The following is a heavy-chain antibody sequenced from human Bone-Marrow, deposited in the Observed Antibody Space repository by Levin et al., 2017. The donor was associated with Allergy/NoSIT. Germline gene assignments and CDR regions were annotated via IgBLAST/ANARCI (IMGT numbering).Heavy chain of an antibody. V-gene: IGHV1-18*01. Sequence: ASVKVSCEASGYTFTSYVISWVRQAPGQGPEWLGWSSAYNGKTKYAQNSQGRVTMTTDRSTSTAYMELRSLISDDTAVYYCARENYDSSGYYLHFDSWGQGTLVTVSS. CDR1: GYTFTSYV. D-gene: IGHD3-22*01. CDR2: SSAYNGKT. CDR3: ARENYDSSGYYLHFDS. J-gene: IGHJ4*02.